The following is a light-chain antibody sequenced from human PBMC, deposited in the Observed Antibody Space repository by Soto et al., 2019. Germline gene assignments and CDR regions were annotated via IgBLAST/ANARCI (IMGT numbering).Light chain of an antibody. J-gene: IGKJ1*01. V-gene: IGKV1-5*03. CDR1: QDIDTW. CDR3: QQYTSWT. Sequence: IQMTQSPSTLSASVGDRVTITCRASQDIDTWLAWYQQKPGKAPSLLIYKASTLYNGAPSRFSGSGAGTEFTLTINSLQPDDFATYFCQQYTSWTFGQGTTVEFK. CDR2: KAS.